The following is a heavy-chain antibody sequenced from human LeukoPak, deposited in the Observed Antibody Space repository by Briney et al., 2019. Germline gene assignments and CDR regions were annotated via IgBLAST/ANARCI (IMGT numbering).Heavy chain of an antibody. D-gene: IGHD5-18*01. V-gene: IGHV4-31*03. CDR3: AAGGDTAKGGKY. J-gene: IGHJ4*02. CDR1: GASISGTDYY. CDR2: IHFSGTI. Sequence: SETLSLTCTVSGASISGTDYYWTWTRHHPGAGLEWLGFIHFSGTIYYNPSLSSRLIISADTSKNQMSLKLSSVTAADTGVYYCAAGGDTAKGGKYWGQGTQVTVSS.